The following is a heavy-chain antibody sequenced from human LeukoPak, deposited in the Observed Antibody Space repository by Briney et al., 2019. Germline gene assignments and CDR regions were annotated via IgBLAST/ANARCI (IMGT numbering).Heavy chain of an antibody. CDR3: AGPVYSNGGLYFDY. Sequence: PSETLSLTCTVSGGSISSYYWSWIRQPPGKGLEWIGYIYYSGSTNYNPSLKSRVAISVDTSKNQFSLKLSSVTAADTAVYYCAGPVYSNGGLYFDYWGQGTLVTVSS. J-gene: IGHJ4*02. V-gene: IGHV4-59*08. CDR2: IYYSGST. CDR1: GGSISSYY. D-gene: IGHD6-25*01.